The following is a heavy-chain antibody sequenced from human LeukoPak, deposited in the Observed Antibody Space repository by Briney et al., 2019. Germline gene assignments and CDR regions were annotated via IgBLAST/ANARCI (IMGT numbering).Heavy chain of an antibody. D-gene: IGHD3-3*01. Sequence: PGGSLRLSCAASGFTFSSYAMSWVRQAPGKGLEWVSAISGSGGDTYYADSVKGRFSISRDNFKNTLNLQMNSLRAEDTAVYYCAKSRADFWSSSDVWGKGTTVTVSS. V-gene: IGHV3-23*01. CDR2: ISGSGGDT. J-gene: IGHJ6*04. CDR1: GFTFSSYA. CDR3: AKSRADFWSSSDV.